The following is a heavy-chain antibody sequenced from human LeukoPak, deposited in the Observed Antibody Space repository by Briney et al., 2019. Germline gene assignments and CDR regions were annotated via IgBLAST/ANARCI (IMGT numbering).Heavy chain of an antibody. J-gene: IGHJ4*02. CDR3: ARDQYDFWSELPTAPDY. CDR1: GFTFSSYA. V-gene: IGHV3-30*01. CDR2: ISYDGSNK. D-gene: IGHD3-3*01. Sequence: GGSLRLSCAASGFTFSSYAMHWVRQAPGKRLEWVAVISYDGSNKYYADSVKGRFTISRDNSKNTLYLQMNSLRAEDTAVYYCARDQYDFWSELPTAPDYWGQGTLVTVSS.